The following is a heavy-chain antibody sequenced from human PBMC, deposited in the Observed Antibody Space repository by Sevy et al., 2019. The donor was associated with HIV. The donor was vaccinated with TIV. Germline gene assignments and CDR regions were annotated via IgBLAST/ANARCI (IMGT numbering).Heavy chain of an antibody. CDR1: GFTFDDYA. D-gene: IGHD6-13*01. J-gene: IGHJ1*01. CDR3: AKDPVAAAGTGYFQH. V-gene: IGHV3-43D*03. CDR2: ISWDGGST. Sequence: GGSLRLSCAASGFTFDDYAMHWVRQAPGKGLEWVALISWDGGSTYYADSLKGRFTISRDNSKNSLYLQMNSLRAEDTALYYCAKDPVAAAGTGYFQHWGQGTLVTVSS.